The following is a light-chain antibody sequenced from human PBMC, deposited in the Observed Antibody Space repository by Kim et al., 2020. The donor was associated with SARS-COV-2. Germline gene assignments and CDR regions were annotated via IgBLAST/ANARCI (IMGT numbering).Light chain of an antibody. CDR1: NIGGKS. J-gene: IGLJ3*02. V-gene: IGLV3-21*04. CDR2: SNS. CDR3: QVWDSNTDHWV. Sequence: SYELTQPPSVSVAPGKPASITCGGVNIGGKSVHRYQQRPGQAPILVIYSNSDRPSGIPDRFSGSNSGLTATLTITRVEAGDEAAYYCQVWDSNTDHWVFGGGTKLTVL.